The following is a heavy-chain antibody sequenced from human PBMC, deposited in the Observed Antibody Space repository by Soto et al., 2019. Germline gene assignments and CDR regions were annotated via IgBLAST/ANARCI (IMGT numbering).Heavy chain of an antibody. CDR2: ISWSGST. CDR3: VRGWDDLLTGVGHSFDY. J-gene: IGHJ4*02. Sequence: QVHLQESGPKLVKPSETLSLTCTVSGGYIDAFYWNWIRQAPDKRLEWIGYISWSGSTQYSSSLRSRFTMSVDTSTNQFSLRLKSVTAADTAVYYCVRGWDDLLTGVGHSFDYWGRGTPVTVPS. D-gene: IGHD3-9*01. V-gene: IGHV4-59*13. CDR1: GGYIDAFY.